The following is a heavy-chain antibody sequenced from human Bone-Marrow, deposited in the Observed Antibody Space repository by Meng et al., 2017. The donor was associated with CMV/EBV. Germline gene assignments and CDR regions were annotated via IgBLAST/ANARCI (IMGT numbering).Heavy chain of an antibody. V-gene: IGHV3-53*01. CDR1: GFTVSSNY. J-gene: IGHJ6*02. CDR3: ASSGRGSSGYYYYYGMDV. D-gene: IGHD3-22*01. CDR2: IYSGGST. Sequence: GESLKISCAASGFTVSSNYMSWVCQAPGKGLEWVSVIYSGGSTYYADSVKGRFTISRDNSKNTLYLQMNSLRAEDTAVYYCASSGRGSSGYYYYYGMDVWGQGTTVTVSS.